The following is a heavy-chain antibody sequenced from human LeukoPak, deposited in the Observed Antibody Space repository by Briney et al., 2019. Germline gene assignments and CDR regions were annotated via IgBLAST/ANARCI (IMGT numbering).Heavy chain of an antibody. V-gene: IGHV3-48*01. Sequence: GGSLRLSCAASGFTFSSYSMNWVRQAPGKGLEWVSYSSYSSSTIFYADSVKGRFTISRDNAKNSLYLQMNSLRAEDTAVYYCARGGITIYYYFDYWGQGTLVTVSS. D-gene: IGHD3-10*01. CDR1: GFTFSSYS. J-gene: IGHJ4*02. CDR3: ARGGITIYYYFDY. CDR2: SSYSSSTI.